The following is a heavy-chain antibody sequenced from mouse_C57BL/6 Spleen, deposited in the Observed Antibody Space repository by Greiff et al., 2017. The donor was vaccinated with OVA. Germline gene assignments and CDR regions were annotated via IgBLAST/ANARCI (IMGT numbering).Heavy chain of an antibody. Sequence: VQLQQSGPELVKPGASVKISCKASGYSFTGYYMNWVKQSPEKSLEWIGEINPSTGGTTYNQKFKAKATLTVDTSSSKAYMQLTILTSEDSAVYYCARSAAYWDYWGQGTTLTVSS. D-gene: IGHD1-1*01. V-gene: IGHV1-42*01. J-gene: IGHJ2*01. CDR2: INPSTGGT. CDR3: ARSAAYWDY. CDR1: GYSFTGYY.